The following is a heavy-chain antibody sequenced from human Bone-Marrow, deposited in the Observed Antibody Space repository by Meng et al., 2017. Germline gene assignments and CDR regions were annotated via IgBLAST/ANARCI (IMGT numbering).Heavy chain of an antibody. V-gene: IGHV1-2*06. Sequence: QVQLGQSGAEVKKPGASVKVSCKASGYTFTDYYLHWVRQAPGQGLEWMGRINPNSGGTNYAQKFQGRVTMTKDTSISTAYMELSRLRSDDTAVYFCARVVIRGYEVLGYWGQGTLVTVSS. CDR3: ARVVIRGYEVLGY. J-gene: IGHJ4*02. CDR1: GYTFTDYY. D-gene: IGHD3-10*01. CDR2: INPNSGGT.